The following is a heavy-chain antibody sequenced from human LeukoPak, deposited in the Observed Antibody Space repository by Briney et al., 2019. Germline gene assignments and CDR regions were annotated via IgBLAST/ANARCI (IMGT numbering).Heavy chain of an antibody. Sequence: GASVKVSCKASGYTFTSYGISWVRQAPGQGLEWMGWISAYNGNTNYAQKLQGRVTMTTDTSTSTAYMELRSLRSDDTAVYYCARTNYGSGSYYNVYWGQGTLVTASS. CDR3: ARTNYGSGSYYNVY. CDR1: GYTFTSYG. V-gene: IGHV1-18*01. D-gene: IGHD3-10*01. CDR2: ISAYNGNT. J-gene: IGHJ4*02.